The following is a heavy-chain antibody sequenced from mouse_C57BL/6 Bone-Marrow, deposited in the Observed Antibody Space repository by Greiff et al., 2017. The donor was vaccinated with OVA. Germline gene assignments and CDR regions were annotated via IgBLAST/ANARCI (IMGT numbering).Heavy chain of an antibody. CDR1: GYTFTDYE. D-gene: IGHD1-1*01. V-gene: IGHV1-15*01. CDR2: IDPETGGT. Sequence: LVESGAELVRPGASVTLSCKASGYTFTDYEMHWVKQTPVHGLEWIGAIDPETGGTAYNQKFKGKAILTADKSSSTAYMELRSLTSEDSAVYYCTPYYYGSHWYFDVWGTGTTVTVSS. J-gene: IGHJ1*03. CDR3: TPYYYGSHWYFDV.